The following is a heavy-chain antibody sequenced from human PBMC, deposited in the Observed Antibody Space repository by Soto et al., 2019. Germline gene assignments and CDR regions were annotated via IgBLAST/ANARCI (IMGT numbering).Heavy chain of an antibody. Sequence: EVQLVESGGGLVKPGGSLRLSCAASGFTFSSYSMNWVRQAPGKGLEWVSSISSSSSYIYYADSVKGRFTISRDNAKNSLYLQMNSLRAEDKAVYYCASDYRYGGGYYMDVWGKGTTVTVSS. CDR1: GFTFSSYS. J-gene: IGHJ6*03. CDR2: ISSSSSYI. CDR3: ASDYRYGGGYYMDV. V-gene: IGHV3-21*01. D-gene: IGHD3-16*01.